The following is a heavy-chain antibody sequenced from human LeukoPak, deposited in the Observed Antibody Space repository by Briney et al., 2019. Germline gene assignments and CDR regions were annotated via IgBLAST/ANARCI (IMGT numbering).Heavy chain of an antibody. CDR2: INHSGST. Sequence: SETLSLTCTISGGSVSNTNYYWSWIRQPPGKGLEWIGEINHSGSTNYNPSLKSRVTISVDTSKNQFSLKLSSVTAADTAVYYCARDGYDFWSGYYKGMDVWGQGTTVTVSS. V-gene: IGHV4-39*07. D-gene: IGHD3-3*01. CDR3: ARDGYDFWSGYYKGMDV. CDR1: GGSVSNTNYY. J-gene: IGHJ6*02.